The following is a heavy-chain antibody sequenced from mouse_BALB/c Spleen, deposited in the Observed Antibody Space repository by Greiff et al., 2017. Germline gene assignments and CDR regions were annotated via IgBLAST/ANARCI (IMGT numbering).Heavy chain of an antibody. CDR1: GYSFTGYY. Sequence: LVKTGASVKISCKASGYSFTGYYMHWVKQSHGKSLEWIGYISCYNGATSYNQKFKGKATFTVDTSSSTAYMQFNSLTSEDSAVYYCARWGYYGSRARYAMDYWGQGTSVTVSS. J-gene: IGHJ4*01. V-gene: IGHV1S34*01. CDR2: ISCYNGAT. CDR3: ARWGYYGSRARYAMDY. D-gene: IGHD1-1*01.